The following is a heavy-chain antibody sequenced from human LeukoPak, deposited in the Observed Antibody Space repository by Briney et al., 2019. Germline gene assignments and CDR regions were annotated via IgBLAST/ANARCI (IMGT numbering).Heavy chain of an antibody. V-gene: IGHV4-34*01. Sequence: SETLSLTCTVSGGSISNGGYYWSWIRQPPGKGLEWIGEINHSGSTNYNPSLKSRVTISVDTSKNQFSLKLSSVTAADTAVYYCARAPYQLLGDFDYWGQGTLVTVSS. CDR3: ARAPYQLLGDFDY. CDR2: INHSGST. D-gene: IGHD2-2*01. CDR1: GGSISNGGYY. J-gene: IGHJ4*02.